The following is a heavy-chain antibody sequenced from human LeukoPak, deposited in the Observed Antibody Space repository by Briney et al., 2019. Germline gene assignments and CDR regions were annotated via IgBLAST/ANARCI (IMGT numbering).Heavy chain of an antibody. J-gene: IGHJ4*02. D-gene: IGHD3-10*01. Sequence: GASVKVSCKASGYTFTNYGISWVRQAPGQGLEWMGWISAYNGNTNYAQKVQGRVTMTTDTSTSTAHMELRSLRSDDTAVHYCARGGEEGDYYGLVYWGQGTLVTVSS. CDR3: ARGGEEGDYYGLVY. CDR2: ISAYNGNT. CDR1: GYTFTNYG. V-gene: IGHV1-18*04.